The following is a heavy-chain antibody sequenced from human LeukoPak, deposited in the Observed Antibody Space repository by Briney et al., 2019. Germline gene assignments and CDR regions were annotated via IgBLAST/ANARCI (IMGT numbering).Heavy chain of an antibody. CDR2: INHSGST. J-gene: IGHJ4*02. Sequence: SETLSLTCAVYGGSFSGYYWSWIRQPPGKGLEWIGEINHSGSTNYNPSLKSRVTISVDTSKNQFSLKLSSVTAADTAVYYCARVRDYYFDYWGQGTLVTVSS. CDR3: ARVRDYYFDY. V-gene: IGHV4-34*01. CDR1: GGSFSGYY.